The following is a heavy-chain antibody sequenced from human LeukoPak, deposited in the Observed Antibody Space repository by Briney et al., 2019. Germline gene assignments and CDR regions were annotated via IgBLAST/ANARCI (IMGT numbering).Heavy chain of an antibody. CDR1: GGSLSSGDYY. Sequence: SQTLSLTCTVSGGSLSSGDYYWSWIRQPPGKGLEWIGYIYYSGSTYYNPSLKSRVTISVDTSKNQFSLKLSSVTAADTAVYYCAREAPEDCSGGSCYSYFDYWGQGTLVTVSS. CDR2: IYYSGST. J-gene: IGHJ4*02. V-gene: IGHV4-30-4*01. CDR3: AREAPEDCSGGSCYSYFDY. D-gene: IGHD2-15*01.